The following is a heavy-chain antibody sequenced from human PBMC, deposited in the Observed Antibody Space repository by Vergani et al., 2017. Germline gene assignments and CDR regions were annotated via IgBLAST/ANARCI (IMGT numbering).Heavy chain of an antibody. D-gene: IGHD2-15*01. Sequence: QVQLQESGPGLVKPSQTLSLTCTVSGASINNDFYYWHWIRQPAGKGLEWIGRIYVSGITDYNSSLQSRVSMSVDTSQNQFSLTLTSVAAADTAVYYCARDNKPLRPRAFYLWGQGTMVTVSS. CDR2: IYVSGIT. CDR3: ARDNKPLRPRAFYL. J-gene: IGHJ3*01. CDR1: GASINNDFYY. V-gene: IGHV4-61*02.